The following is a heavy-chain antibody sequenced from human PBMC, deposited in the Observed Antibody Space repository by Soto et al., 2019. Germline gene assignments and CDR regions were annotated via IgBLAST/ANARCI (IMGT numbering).Heavy chain of an antibody. CDR1: GYTFTSYG. D-gene: IGHD2-15*01. J-gene: IGHJ6*02. CDR2: ISAYNGNT. CDR3: ARDRDVVVVAAPYYYYYGMDV. V-gene: IGHV1-18*04. Sequence: ASVKVSCKASGYTFTSYGISWVRQAPGQGLEWMGWISAYNGNTNYAQKLQGRVTMTTDTSTSTAYMELRSLRSDDTAVYYCARDRDVVVVAAPYYYYYGMDVWGQGNTVTVSS.